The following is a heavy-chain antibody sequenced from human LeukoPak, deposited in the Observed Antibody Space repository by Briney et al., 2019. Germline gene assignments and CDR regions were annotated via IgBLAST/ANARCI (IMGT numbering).Heavy chain of an antibody. CDR2: IYSGGST. Sequence: PGGSLRLSCAAYGFSVSANYMSWVRQAPGKGLEWVSVIYSGGSTYYADSVKGRFTISRDNSKNTLYLQMNSLGSEDTAVYYCARASLTVTPLFDYWGQGTLVTVSS. D-gene: IGHD4-17*01. CDR3: ARASLTVTPLFDY. CDR1: GFSVSANY. V-gene: IGHV3-53*05. J-gene: IGHJ4*02.